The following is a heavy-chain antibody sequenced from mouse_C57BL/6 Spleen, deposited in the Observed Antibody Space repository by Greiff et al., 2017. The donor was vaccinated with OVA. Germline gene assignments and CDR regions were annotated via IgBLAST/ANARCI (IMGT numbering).Heavy chain of an antibody. D-gene: IGHD2-5*01. CDR2: IDPSDSYT. V-gene: IGHV1-50*01. CDR3: ARWDSNWYFDV. J-gene: IGHJ1*03. Sequence: QVQLQQPGAELVKPGASVKLSCKASGYTFTSYWMQWVKQRPGQGLEWIGEIDPSDSYTNYNQKFKGKATLTVDTSSSTAYMQLSSLTSEDSAVYYCARWDSNWYFDVWGTGTTVTVSS. CDR1: GYTFTSYW.